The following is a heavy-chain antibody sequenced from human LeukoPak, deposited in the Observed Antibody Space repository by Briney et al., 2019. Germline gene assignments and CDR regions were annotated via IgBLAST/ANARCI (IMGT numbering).Heavy chain of an antibody. CDR3: AKAKTIVGTFGFDY. D-gene: IGHD2/OR15-2a*01. J-gene: IGHJ4*02. V-gene: IGHV1-2*06. CDR1: GYTFTDYY. Sequence: ASVKVACKASGYTFTDYYMHWVRQAPGQGLEWVGRINPNSGGTNYAQKFQGRVTMTRDTSISTAYMELTRLTSDDTAVYYCAKAKTIVGTFGFDYWGQGTLVTVSS. CDR2: INPNSGGT.